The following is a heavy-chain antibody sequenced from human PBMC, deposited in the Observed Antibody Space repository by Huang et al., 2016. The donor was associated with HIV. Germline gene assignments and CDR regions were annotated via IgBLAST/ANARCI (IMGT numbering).Heavy chain of an antibody. CDR3: ARAVDGFNSKGFYMDV. CDR2: IRSDGSNE. J-gene: IGHJ6*03. CDR1: GFIFDNFG. V-gene: IGHV3-30*02. D-gene: IGHD5-12*01. Sequence: QVQLVESGGGVVQPGGSLRLSCGAFGFIFDNFGMHWVRQATGKGLEWVALIRSDGSNEYNVESVKGRFSISRDNFENMVYLQMNSLGDGDTAIYYCARAVDGFNSKGFYMDVWGKGTAVIVSS.